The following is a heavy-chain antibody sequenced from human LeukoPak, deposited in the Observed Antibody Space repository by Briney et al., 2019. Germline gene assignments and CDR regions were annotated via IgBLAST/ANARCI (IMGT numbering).Heavy chain of an antibody. CDR3: AREQTGDYAFDI. D-gene: IGHD7-27*01. CDR2: IYSGGST. J-gene: IGHJ3*02. Sequence: GGSLRLSCAASGFSVSSNYMTWVRQAPGKGLEWVSVIYSGGSTYYADSVKGRFTISRDNSKNTLYLQMNSLRAEDTAVYYCAREQTGDYAFDIWGQGTMVTVSS. V-gene: IGHV3-53*05. CDR1: GFSVSSNY.